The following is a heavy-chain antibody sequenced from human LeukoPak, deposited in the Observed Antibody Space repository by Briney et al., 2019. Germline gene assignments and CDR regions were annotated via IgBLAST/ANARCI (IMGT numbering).Heavy chain of an antibody. J-gene: IGHJ4*02. CDR1: LDSTTSNF. Sequence: SETLSLTCTVSLDSTTSNFWSWVRQPPGKGLEWIGEIHRSGSPNYNPSLQSRVTISIDRSRNQIVLELSSVTDADAAVYYCAREILGGFNPGAYWGQGILVTVSS. CDR3: AREILGGFNPGAY. V-gene: IGHV4-4*02. D-gene: IGHD1-14*01. CDR2: IHRSGSP.